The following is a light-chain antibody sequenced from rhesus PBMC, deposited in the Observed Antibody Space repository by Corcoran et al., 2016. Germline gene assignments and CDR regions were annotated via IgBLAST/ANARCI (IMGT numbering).Light chain of an antibody. CDR1: QGISNY. Sequence: DIQMTQSPSSLSASVGDTVTITCRASQGISNYLAWYQQKPGKAPKPLIYYASNLESGVPLRFSGSGSGTDFTLTISSLRPEDFAIYYCQQHNSYPSSFSRGTKVEI. CDR2: YAS. J-gene: IGKJ2*01. V-gene: IGKV1S14*01. CDR3: QQHNSYPSS.